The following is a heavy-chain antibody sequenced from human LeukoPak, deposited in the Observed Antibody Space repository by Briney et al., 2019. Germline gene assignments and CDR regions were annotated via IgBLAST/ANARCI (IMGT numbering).Heavy chain of an antibody. Sequence: SETLSLTCIVSGGSISSYYWSWIRQPPGKGLEWIAYIYYSGSSNYNPSLRSRATISVDTSKNQFSLKLSSVTAADTAVYYCARGPTTVMGYYYYMDVWGKGTTVTVSS. V-gene: IGHV4-59*12. J-gene: IGHJ6*03. CDR3: ARGPTTVMGYYYYMDV. CDR2: IYYSGSS. D-gene: IGHD4-11*01. CDR1: GGSISSYY.